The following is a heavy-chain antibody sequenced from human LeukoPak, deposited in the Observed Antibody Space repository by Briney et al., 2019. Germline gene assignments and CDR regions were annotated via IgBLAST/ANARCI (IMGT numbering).Heavy chain of an antibody. CDR2: INPNSGGT. CDR3: AREGPRAAAGSRPKSPYFDY. Sequence: GASVKVSCKASGYTFTGYYMHWVRQAPGQGLEWMGWINPNSGGTSYAQQFQDRVTMTRDTSISTAYMEVSSLRSDDTAVYYCAREGPRAAAGSRPKSPYFDYWGQGTLVTVSS. V-gene: IGHV1-2*02. D-gene: IGHD6-13*01. J-gene: IGHJ4*02. CDR1: GYTFTGYY.